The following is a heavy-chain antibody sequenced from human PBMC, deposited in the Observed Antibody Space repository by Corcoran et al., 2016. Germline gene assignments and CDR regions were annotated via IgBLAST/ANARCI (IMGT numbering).Heavy chain of an antibody. D-gene: IGHD2-2*01. Sequence: EVQLVESGGGLVQPGGSLRLSCAASGFTFSSYWMSWVRQAPGKGLEWVANIKQDGSEKYFVDSVKGRFTLSRDNAKNSLYLQMNSLRAEDKGLYYCAREDIVGVPAALIYYYYYGMDVWCQGTTVTVSS. J-gene: IGHJ6*02. V-gene: IGHV3-7*01. CDR1: GFTFSSYW. CDR2: IKQDGSEK. CDR3: AREDIVGVPAALIYYYYYGMDV.